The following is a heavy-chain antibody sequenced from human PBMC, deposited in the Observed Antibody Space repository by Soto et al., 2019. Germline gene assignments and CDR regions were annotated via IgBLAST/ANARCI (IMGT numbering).Heavy chain of an antibody. Sequence: SSETLSLTCTVSGGSISSYYWSWIRLPPGKAREWIGYIYYSGSTTYNPSLKSRVTISVDTYKNQFSLQLSSVTAADTAVYYCAGSVTGGGSGWQRSAPRNYGMDFWGHGTAVA. CDR1: GGSISSYY. V-gene: IGHV4-59*01. J-gene: IGHJ6*01. D-gene: IGHD6-19*01. CDR3: AGSVTGGGSGWQRSAPRNYGMDF. CDR2: IYYSGST.